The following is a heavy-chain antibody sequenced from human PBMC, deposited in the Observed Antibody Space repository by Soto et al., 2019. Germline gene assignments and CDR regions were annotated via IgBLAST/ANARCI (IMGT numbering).Heavy chain of an antibody. J-gene: IGHJ4*02. V-gene: IGHV3-74*01. D-gene: IGHD1-26*01. CDR1: GFTFNTHW. Sequence: EVQLVESGGGVVQPGGSLRLSCTASGFTFNTHWMHWVRQAPGKGRVWVSRIYFDGITTNYADSVKGRLTVSRDNAKNTVYRHVNTLRDEDTAVYYCARGGAMGVDYWGQGTLVTVSS. CDR2: IYFDGITT. CDR3: ARGGAMGVDY.